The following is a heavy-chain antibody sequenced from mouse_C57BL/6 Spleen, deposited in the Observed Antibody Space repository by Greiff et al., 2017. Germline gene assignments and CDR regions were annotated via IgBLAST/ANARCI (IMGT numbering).Heavy chain of an antibody. V-gene: IGHV1-18*01. D-gene: IGHD2-2*01. Sequence: DVKLVESGPELVKPGASVKIPCKASGYTFTDYNMDWVKQSHGKSLEWIGDINPNNGGTIYNQKFKGKATLTVDKSSSTAYMELRSLTSEDTAVYYCARQDGYDGAGFAYWGQGTLVTVSA. CDR2: INPNNGGT. CDR3: ARQDGYDGAGFAY. CDR1: GYTFTDYN. J-gene: IGHJ3*01.